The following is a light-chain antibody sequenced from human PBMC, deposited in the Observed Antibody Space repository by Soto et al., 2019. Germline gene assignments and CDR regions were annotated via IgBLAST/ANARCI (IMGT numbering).Light chain of an antibody. CDR3: QQFGSSSWT. CDR1: QSVSSSY. J-gene: IGKJ1*01. V-gene: IGKV3-20*01. Sequence: ESVLTQSPGTLSLSPGEKATLSCRAIQSVSSSYLAWYQQIPGQAPRLLIYGASSRATGISDRFSGSGSGTDFTLTVSRLEPEDFAVYYCQQFGSSSWTFGQGTKV. CDR2: GAS.